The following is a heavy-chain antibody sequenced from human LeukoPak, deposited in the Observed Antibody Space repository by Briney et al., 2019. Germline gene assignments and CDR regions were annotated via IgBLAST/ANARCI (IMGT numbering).Heavy chain of an antibody. D-gene: IGHD6-6*01. CDR2: IYYSGST. CDR3: ARVTYSSSSGAYYYYMDV. CDR1: GGSISSYY. Sequence: SETLSLTCAVSGGSISSYYWSWIRQPPGKGLEWIGYIYYSGSTNYNPSLKSRVTISGDTSRNQFSLKLSSVTAADTAVYYCARVTYSSSSGAYYYYMDVWGKGTTVTVSS. J-gene: IGHJ6*03. V-gene: IGHV4-59*01.